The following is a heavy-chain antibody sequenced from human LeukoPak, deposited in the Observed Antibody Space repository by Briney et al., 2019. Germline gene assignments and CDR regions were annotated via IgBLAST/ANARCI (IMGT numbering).Heavy chain of an antibody. CDR2: IWCDGSEK. CDR1: GFTFNTYG. V-gene: IGHV3-33*01. J-gene: IGHJ3*02. Sequence: PGGSLRLSCAASGFTFNTYGMHWVRQAPGKGLEWVAVIWCDGSEKYYVDSVKGRFTIYRDNSKNTLYLQMDNLRVEDTAVYYCARDKPTRHNAFDIWGQGTTVIVSP. CDR3: ARDKPTRHNAFDI.